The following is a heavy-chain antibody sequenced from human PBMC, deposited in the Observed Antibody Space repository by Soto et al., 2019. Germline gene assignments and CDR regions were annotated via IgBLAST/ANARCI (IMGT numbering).Heavy chain of an antibody. Sequence: GGSLRLSCAASGLTFSRYDMHWVRQAPGKGLEWVTAISYDGSNKYYGDSVKRRFTISRDNSKNTLYLQINSLRAEDTAVYYCTKGSYTGLYPDFHHWGQGTLVTVS. V-gene: IGHV3-30*18. CDR1: GLTFSRYD. CDR2: ISYDGSNK. CDR3: TKGSYTGLYPDFHH. J-gene: IGHJ4*02. D-gene: IGHD2-2*02.